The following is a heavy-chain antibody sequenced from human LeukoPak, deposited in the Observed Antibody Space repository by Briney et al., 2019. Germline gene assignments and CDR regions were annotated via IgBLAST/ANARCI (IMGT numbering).Heavy chain of an antibody. V-gene: IGHV3-66*02. D-gene: IGHD6-13*01. Sequence: GGSLRLSCAASGINVTTNYMTWIRQAPGKGLEWVSLIYGDNAAYYAESVRGRFIISRDNLKNTLFLQMNSLRPEDTALYYCVSSTGQQFIPYDYWGHGTHVTVS. CDR1: GINVTTNY. J-gene: IGHJ4*01. CDR3: VSSTGQQFIPYDY. CDR2: IYGDNAA.